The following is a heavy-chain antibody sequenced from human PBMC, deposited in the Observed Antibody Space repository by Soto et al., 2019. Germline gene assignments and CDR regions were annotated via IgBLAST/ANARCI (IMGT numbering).Heavy chain of an antibody. J-gene: IGHJ6*02. Sequence: GGSLRLSCAASGFTVSSNYMSWVRQAPGKGLEWVSVIYSGGSTYYADSVKGRFTISRDNSKNTLYLQMNSLRAEDTAVYYCARDRWARVDYYYGMDVWGQGTTVTVSS. CDR1: GFTVSSNY. CDR3: ARDRWARVDYYYGMDV. V-gene: IGHV3-53*01. D-gene: IGHD3-16*01. CDR2: IYSGGST.